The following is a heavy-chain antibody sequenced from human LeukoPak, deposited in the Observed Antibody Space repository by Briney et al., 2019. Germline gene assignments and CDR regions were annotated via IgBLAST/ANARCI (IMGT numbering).Heavy chain of an antibody. D-gene: IGHD3-16*02. CDR2: IYYSGNT. CDR1: GGSISGYY. Sequence: SETLSLTCTVSGGSISGYYWVWIRQPPGKGLEWIGYIYYSGNTNYNPSLKSRVTISVDTSKNQFSLKLSSVTAADTAVYYCWTMITFGGVIADGDAFDIWGQGTMVTVSS. V-gene: IGHV4-59*12. J-gene: IGHJ3*02. CDR3: WTMITFGGVIADGDAFDI.